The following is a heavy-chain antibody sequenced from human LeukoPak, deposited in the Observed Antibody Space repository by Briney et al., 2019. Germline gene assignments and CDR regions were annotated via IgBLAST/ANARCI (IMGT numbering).Heavy chain of an antibody. D-gene: IGHD3-9*01. CDR1: GFTFSNYG. CDR3: ARGGASYDILH. V-gene: IGHV3-48*03. CDR2: ISSRGSTI. Sequence: GGSLRLPYAACGFTFSNYGMNCVRQAPGKGLEWVSYISSRGSTIYYADSVKGRFTISRDNAKNSLYLQMNSLRAEDTALYYCARGGASYDILHWGQGTLVTVSS. J-gene: IGHJ4*02.